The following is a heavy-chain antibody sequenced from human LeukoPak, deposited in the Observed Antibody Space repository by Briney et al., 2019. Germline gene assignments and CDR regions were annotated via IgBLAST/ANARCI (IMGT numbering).Heavy chain of an antibody. CDR3: ARDAGPTTVTTPSSYWFDP. CDR2: IYYSGST. J-gene: IGHJ5*02. V-gene: IGHV4-59*01. Sequence: PSETLSLTCTVSGGSISSYYWSWIRQPPGKGLEWIGYIYYSGSTNYNPSLKSRVTISVDTSKNQFSLKLSSVTAADTAVYYCARDAGPTTVTTPSSYWFDPWGQGTLVTVSS. CDR1: GGSISSYY. D-gene: IGHD4-11*01.